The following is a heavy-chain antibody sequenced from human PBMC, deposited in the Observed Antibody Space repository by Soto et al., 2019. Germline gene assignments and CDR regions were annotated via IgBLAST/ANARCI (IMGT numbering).Heavy chain of an antibody. CDR1: GDSISSYY. V-gene: IGHV4-59*01. CDR2: IYYSGST. J-gene: IGHJ4*02. Sequence: SETLSLTCTVSGDSISSYYWSWIRQPPGKGLERIGYIYYSGSTNYNPSLKSRVTISVDTSKNQFSLKLSSVTAADTAVYYCARLSGNYSSGWYRYYFDYWGQGTLVTVSS. CDR3: ARLSGNYSSGWYRYYFDY. D-gene: IGHD6-19*01.